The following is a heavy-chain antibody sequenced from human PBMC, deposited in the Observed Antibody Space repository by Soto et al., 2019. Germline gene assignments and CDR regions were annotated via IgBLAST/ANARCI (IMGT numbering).Heavy chain of an antibody. Sequence: SQTLSLTCAIFGDSVSTDSVGWHWIRQSPSRGLEWLGRTYYRSKWSYDYAISVRSRITINPDTSKNQFSLHLNSVTPEDTAVYYCARSHNYAYGYWGQGTLVTVSS. V-gene: IGHV6-1*01. J-gene: IGHJ4*02. D-gene: IGHD5-18*01. CDR2: TYYRSKWSY. CDR3: ARSHNYAYGY. CDR1: GDSVSTDSVG.